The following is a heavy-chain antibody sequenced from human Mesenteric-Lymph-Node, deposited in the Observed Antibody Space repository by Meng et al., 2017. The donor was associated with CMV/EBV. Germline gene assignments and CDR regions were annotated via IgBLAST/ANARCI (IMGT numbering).Heavy chain of an antibody. CDR2: ISSASTYI. Sequence: FSDYNMNWGRPAPGKWLEWVSSISSASTYIYYADSVKGRFTISRDNAKNSLYLQMNSLRAEDTAVYYCAKKGWDIVVVPAAIGYFQHWGQGTLVTVSS. CDR1: FSDYN. CDR3: AKKGWDIVVVPAAIGYFQH. V-gene: IGHV3-21*01. J-gene: IGHJ1*01. D-gene: IGHD2-2*01.